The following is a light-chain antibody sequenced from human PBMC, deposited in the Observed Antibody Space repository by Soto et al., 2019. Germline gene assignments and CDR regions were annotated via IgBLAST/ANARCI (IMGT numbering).Light chain of an antibody. Sequence: DIQMTQSPSTLSASVGDRVTITCRASQSISNWLAWYQQKPGKAPKLLIYDASSLESGVPSRFSGSGSGTEFTLTISSLQPDDIGTYYCQQYKNNSPWPFGQGTKVEIK. CDR3: QQYKNNSPWP. CDR1: QSISNW. J-gene: IGKJ1*01. V-gene: IGKV1-5*01. CDR2: DAS.